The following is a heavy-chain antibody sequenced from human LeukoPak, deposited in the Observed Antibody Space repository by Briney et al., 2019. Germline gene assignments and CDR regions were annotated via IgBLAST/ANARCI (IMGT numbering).Heavy chain of an antibody. CDR3: ARALSFQEAFDI. CDR1: GFTFSIYA. V-gene: IGHV3-48*04. J-gene: IGHJ3*02. CDR2: ISSSGSTI. Sequence: PGGSLRLSCAASGFTFSIYAMSWVRQAPGKGLEWVSYISSSGSTIYYADSVKGRFTISRDNAKNSLYLQMNSLRAEDTAVYYCARALSFQEAFDIWGQGTMVTVSS.